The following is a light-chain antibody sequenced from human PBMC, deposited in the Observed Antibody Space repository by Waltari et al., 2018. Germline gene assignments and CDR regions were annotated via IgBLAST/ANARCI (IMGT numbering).Light chain of an antibody. V-gene: IGKV4-1*01. Sequence: DIVMTQSPDSLAVSLGERATINCKSSQGVLSSSNNKNYLAWYQQKPGQPPKLLIYWASTRESGVPDRFSGSGSGTDFTLTISSLQAEDVAVYYCQHYYTAPLTFGGGTKVEIK. CDR3: QHYYTAPLT. CDR1: QGVLSSSNNKNY. J-gene: IGKJ4*01. CDR2: WAS.